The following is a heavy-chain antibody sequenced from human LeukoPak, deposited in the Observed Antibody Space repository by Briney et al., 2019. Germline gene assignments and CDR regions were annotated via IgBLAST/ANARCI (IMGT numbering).Heavy chain of an antibody. J-gene: IGHJ4*02. D-gene: IGHD1-1*01. CDR3: ARDRVRGNANPYFDY. CDR2: IYYTGST. CDR1: GGSVSNGNYY. Sequence: PSETLSLTCTVSGGSVSNGNYYWSWLRQPPGKALEWIGYIYYTGSTSYNPSLEGRVTISVDTSKNQFSVKLNSVTAADTAVYYCARDRVRGNANPYFDYWGQGTLVTVSS. V-gene: IGHV4-61*01.